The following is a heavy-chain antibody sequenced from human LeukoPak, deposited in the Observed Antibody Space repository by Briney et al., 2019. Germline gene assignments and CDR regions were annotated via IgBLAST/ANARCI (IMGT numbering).Heavy chain of an antibody. CDR3: ARDPKYNDNANTFDY. CDR2: INPNRGNI. CDR1: GYTFTAFH. Sequence: ASVKVSCKASGYTFTAFHIHWVRQAPGRGLEWMGWINPNRGNIKYAQKFQGRVTMTRDTSITTAYMELNRLTYDDTAIYYCARDPKYNDNANTFDYWGQGTLVTVSS. V-gene: IGHV1-2*02. J-gene: IGHJ4*02. D-gene: IGHD1-1*01.